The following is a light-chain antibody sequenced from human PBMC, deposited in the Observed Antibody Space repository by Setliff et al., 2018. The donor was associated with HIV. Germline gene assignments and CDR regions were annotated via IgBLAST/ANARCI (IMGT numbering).Light chain of an antibody. CDR1: SSDIGAYNY. Sequence: QSALTQPASVSGSPGQSITISCTGTSSDIGAYNYVSWYQQHPGKVPKVIIYDVRKRPSGVSNRFSGSKSGNTASLTISGLQPEDEADYYCASHRDTNTLEVFGTGTKVTVL. CDR3: ASHRDTNTLEV. CDR2: DVR. J-gene: IGLJ1*01. V-gene: IGLV2-14*01.